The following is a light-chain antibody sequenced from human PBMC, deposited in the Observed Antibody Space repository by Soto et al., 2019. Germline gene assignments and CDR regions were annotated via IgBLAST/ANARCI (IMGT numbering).Light chain of an antibody. V-gene: IGKV3-20*01. CDR3: QQYDSSPRT. CDR2: GPS. Sequence: EIVLTQSPGTLSLSPGERATLSCRASQSISSSYLAWYQQKPGQAPRLLIYGPSSRATGIPDRFSGSGSGTDFTLTINRLEPEDFAVYYCQQYDSSPRTFGQGTKVDNK. CDR1: QSISSSY. J-gene: IGKJ1*01.